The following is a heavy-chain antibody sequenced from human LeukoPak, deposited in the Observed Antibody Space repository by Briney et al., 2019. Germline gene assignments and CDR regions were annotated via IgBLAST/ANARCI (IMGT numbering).Heavy chain of an antibody. CDR2: IRFDGNNK. Sequence: PGGSLRLSCAASGFTFSSYGMHWVSQAPGKGLEWVGFIRFDGNNKYYADSVKGGFTISRDNSKNTLYLQMNSLRAEDTAVYYCAKDHRAYCGGDCVDFDYWGQGTLVTVSS. V-gene: IGHV3-30*02. CDR1: GFTFSSYG. CDR3: AKDHRAYCGGDCVDFDY. D-gene: IGHD2-21*02. J-gene: IGHJ4*02.